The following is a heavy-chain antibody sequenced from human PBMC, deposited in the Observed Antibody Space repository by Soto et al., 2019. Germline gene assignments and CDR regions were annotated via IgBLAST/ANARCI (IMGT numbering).Heavy chain of an antibody. CDR1: GYTFTSCY. CDR3: ARDLGGTRTVTYKDY. J-gene: IGHJ4*02. CDR2: INPSGGST. D-gene: IGHD4-4*01. Sequence: ASVKVSCKASGYTFTSCYMHWVRQAPGQGLEWMGIINPSGGSTSYAQKFQGRVTMTRDTSTSTVYMELSSLRSEDTAVYYCARDLGGTRTVTYKDYWGQGTLVTVSS. V-gene: IGHV1-46*01.